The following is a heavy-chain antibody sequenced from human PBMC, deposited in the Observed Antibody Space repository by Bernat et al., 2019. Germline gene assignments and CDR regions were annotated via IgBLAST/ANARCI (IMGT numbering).Heavy chain of an antibody. CDR2: ISGSGGGT. CDR1: GFTFSNNA. D-gene: IGHD1-26*01. CDR3: AKDGATVY. V-gene: IGHV3-23*01. Sequence: EVQLLESGGGLVQPGGSLRLSCAASGFTFSNNAMSWVRQAPGKGLEWVSAISGSGGGTYYADSVKGRFTISSDSSKNTLYLQMSSLRAEDTAIYYCAKDGATVYWGQGTLVTVSS. J-gene: IGHJ4*02.